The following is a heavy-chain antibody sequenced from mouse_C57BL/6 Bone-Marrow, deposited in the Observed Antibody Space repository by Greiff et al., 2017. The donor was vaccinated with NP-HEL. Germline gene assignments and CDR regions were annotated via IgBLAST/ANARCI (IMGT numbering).Heavy chain of an antibody. CDR2: IYPGDGDT. D-gene: IGHD2-3*01. V-gene: IGHV1-82*01. Sequence: VQLQQSGPDLVQPGASVKLSCTASGYAFSSSWMSWVKQRPGKGLEWIGRIYPGDGDTTYNWNFNGKATLTADKSSSTADMQLGSRTSEDSAVYFWARGGDGYDYWGQGTTLTVSS. CDR3: ARGGDGYDY. J-gene: IGHJ2*01. CDR1: GYAFSSSW.